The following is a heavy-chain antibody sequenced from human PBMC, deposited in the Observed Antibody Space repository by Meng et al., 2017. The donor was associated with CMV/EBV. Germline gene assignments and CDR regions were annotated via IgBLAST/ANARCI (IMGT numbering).Heavy chain of an antibody. CDR2: INHSGST. V-gene: IGHV4-34*01. CDR3: ARVSGYFDWLLYENWFDP. Sequence: LSLTCAVYGGSFSGYYWSWIRQPPGKGLEWIGEINHSGSTNYNPSLKSRVTISVDTSKNQFSLKLSSVTAADTAVYYCARVSGYFDWLLYENWFDPWGQGTLVTVSS. D-gene: IGHD3-9*01. CDR1: GGSFSGYY. J-gene: IGHJ5*02.